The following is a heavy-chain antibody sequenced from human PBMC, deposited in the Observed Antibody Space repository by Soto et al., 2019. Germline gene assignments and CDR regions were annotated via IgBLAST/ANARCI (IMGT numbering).Heavy chain of an antibody. CDR1: GGTFSSYT. J-gene: IGHJ5*02. V-gene: IGHV1-69*08. CDR3: ARDPLAEDYGGNSGWFDP. CDR2: IIPMLGIA. D-gene: IGHD4-17*01. Sequence: QVQLVQSGAEVKKPGSSVKVSCKASGGTFSSYTISWVRQAPGQGLEWMGRIIPMLGIANYAQKFQGRVTITADKSTITAYMEMSSRRSDDTAVYYCARDPLAEDYGGNSGWFDPCGEGALVTVSS.